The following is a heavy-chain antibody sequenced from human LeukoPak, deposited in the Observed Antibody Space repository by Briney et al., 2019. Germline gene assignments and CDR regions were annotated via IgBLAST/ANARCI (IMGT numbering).Heavy chain of an antibody. D-gene: IGHD5-12*01. CDR2: IYYRGST. CDR1: GGSISSHY. J-gene: IGHJ5*01. CDR3: ARDLISEYIRSHSHFDP. V-gene: IGHV4-59*11. Sequence: PSETLSLTCTVSGGSISSHYWSWIRQPPGKGLEWIGYIYYRGSTSYNPSLKSRVTISVDTSKNQFSLDLSSVTAADTAVYYCARDLISEYIRSHSHFDPWGQGTLVTVSS.